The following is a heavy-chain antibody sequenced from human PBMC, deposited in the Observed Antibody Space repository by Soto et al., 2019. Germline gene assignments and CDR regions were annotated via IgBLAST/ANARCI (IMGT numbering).Heavy chain of an antibody. CDR2: ISSSSSTI. CDR3: ARDPGYSYGPLDY. V-gene: IGHV3-48*02. J-gene: IGHJ4*02. D-gene: IGHD5-18*01. CDR1: GGTFGGYS. Sequence: GGSLRVWWGAAGGTFGGYSGNWVRQAPGKGLEWVSYISSSSSTIYYADSVKGRFTISRDNAKNSLYLQMNSLRDEDTAVYSCARDPGYSYGPLDYWGQGTLVTVSS.